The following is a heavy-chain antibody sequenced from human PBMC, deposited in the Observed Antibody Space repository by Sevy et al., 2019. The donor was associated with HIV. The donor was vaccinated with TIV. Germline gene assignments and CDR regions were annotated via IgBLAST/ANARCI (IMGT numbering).Heavy chain of an antibody. V-gene: IGHV3-49*04. CDR1: GFTFGDYA. D-gene: IGHD1-1*01. CDR3: TRWKGMQSIFDY. CDR2: LKSKADGGTV. Sequence: GGSLRLSCTTSGFTFGDYAMNWVRQAPGKGLEWVAFLKSKADGGTVDHAASVKGRFTISRDDSKSIAYLQMNDLTTEDKCFSYCTRWKGMQSIFDYWGQGALVTVSS. J-gene: IGHJ4*02.